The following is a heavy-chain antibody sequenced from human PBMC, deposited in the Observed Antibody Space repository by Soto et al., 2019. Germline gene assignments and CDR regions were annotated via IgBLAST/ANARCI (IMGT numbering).Heavy chain of an antibody. CDR2: IIPIFGTA. D-gene: IGHD5-18*01. Sequence: GASVKVSCKASGGTFSSYAISWVRQAPGQGLEWMGGIIPIFGTANYAQKFQGRVTITADKSTSTAYMELSSLRSEDTAVYYCARVAMGHYYYYGMDVWGQGTTVTVSS. V-gene: IGHV1-69*06. J-gene: IGHJ6*02. CDR3: ARVAMGHYYYYGMDV. CDR1: GGTFSSYA.